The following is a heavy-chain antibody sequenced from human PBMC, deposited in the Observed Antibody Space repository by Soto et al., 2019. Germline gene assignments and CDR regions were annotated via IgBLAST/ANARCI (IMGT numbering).Heavy chain of an antibody. J-gene: IGHJ6*02. V-gene: IGHV4-59*01. CDR3: SSSESYYYYGMDV. Sequence: XETLSLTCTVSGGSISSYYWSWIRQPPGKGLEWIGYIYYSGSTNYNPSLKSRVTISVDTSKNQFSLKLSSVTAADTAVYYCSSSESYYYYGMDVWGQGTTVTVSS. D-gene: IGHD6-6*01. CDR1: GGSISSYY. CDR2: IYYSGST.